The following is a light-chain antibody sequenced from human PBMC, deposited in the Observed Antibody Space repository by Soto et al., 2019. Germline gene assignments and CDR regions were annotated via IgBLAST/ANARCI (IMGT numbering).Light chain of an antibody. CDR3: QQYDNLLLT. Sequence: DIQMTQSPASLSESVGDSVTLTCQASQDISNYLNWYQQKPGKAPKLLIYDASNLETGVPSRFSGSGSGTDFTFTISSLQPEDIATYYCQQYDNLLLTFGGGTKVAIK. CDR2: DAS. V-gene: IGKV1-33*01. CDR1: QDISNY. J-gene: IGKJ4*01.